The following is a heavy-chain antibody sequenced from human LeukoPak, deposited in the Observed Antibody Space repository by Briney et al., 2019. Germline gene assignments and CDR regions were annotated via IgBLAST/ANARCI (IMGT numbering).Heavy chain of an antibody. D-gene: IGHD2-21*02. CDR1: GGSFSSSTYY. V-gene: IGHV4-39*01. CDR2: VYFSGST. J-gene: IGHJ4*02. CDR3: ARHVADCGGDCYSLYYFDY. Sequence: PSETLSLTCTVSGGSFSSSTYYWGWIRQPPGKGLEWIGSVYFSGSTYYNPSLKSRVTISVDMSRNQFSLKLSSVTAADTAVYYCARHVADCGGDCYSLYYFDYWGQGTLVTVSS.